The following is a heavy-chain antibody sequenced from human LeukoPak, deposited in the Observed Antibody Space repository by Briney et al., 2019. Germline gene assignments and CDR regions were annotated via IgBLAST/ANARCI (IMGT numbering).Heavy chain of an antibody. V-gene: IGHV3-23*01. J-gene: IGHJ4*02. CDR3: VTLPNYSYGHPYYFDS. CDR2: ISDSGAYT. D-gene: IGHD5-18*01. Sequence: GGSLRLSCAASGFTFSSYGMSWVRQAPGKGLEWVSAISDSGAYTYYADSVKGRFTISRDNSKNTLYLQMNSLRAEDTAVYYCVTLPNYSYGHPYYFDSWGQGTLVTVSS. CDR1: GFTFSSYG.